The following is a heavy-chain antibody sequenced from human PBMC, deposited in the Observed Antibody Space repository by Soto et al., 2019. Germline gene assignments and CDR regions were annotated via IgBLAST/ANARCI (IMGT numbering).Heavy chain of an antibody. CDR2: TGATGRTT. V-gene: IGHV3-23*01. CDR1: GFTFNIYA. J-gene: IGHJ4*02. Sequence: SLRLSCAASGFTFNIYAMTWVRQAPGKGLEWVSTTGATGRTTYYSDSVKGRFTVSRDNSKNTLDLQMSNLRAEDTAVYYCATVHNTSRSFDYWGQGTLVTVSP. D-gene: IGHD1-20*01. CDR3: ATVHNTSRSFDY.